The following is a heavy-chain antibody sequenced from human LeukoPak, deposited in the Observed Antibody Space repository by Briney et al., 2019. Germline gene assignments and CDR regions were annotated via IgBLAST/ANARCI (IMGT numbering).Heavy chain of an antibody. CDR1: GGSISSHY. V-gene: IGHV4-59*11. CDR3: ARAATYYDFWSDYYYYMDV. CDR2: IYYSGGT. D-gene: IGHD3-3*01. J-gene: IGHJ6*03. Sequence: SETLSLTCTVSGGSISSHYWSWIRQPPGKGLEWIGYIYYSGGTNYNPSLKSRVTISVDTSKNQFSLKLSSVTAADTAVYYCARAATYYDFWSDYYYYMDVWGKGTTVTVSS.